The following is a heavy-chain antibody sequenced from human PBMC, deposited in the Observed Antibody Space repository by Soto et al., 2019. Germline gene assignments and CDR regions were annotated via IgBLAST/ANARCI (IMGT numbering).Heavy chain of an antibody. CDR2: IRSKANSYAT. V-gene: IGHV3-73*01. J-gene: IGHJ6*02. CDR1: GFTFSGSA. CDR3: TRPIAAAGRDGMDV. Sequence: EVQLVESGGGMVQPGGSLKLSCAASGFTFSGSAMHWVRQASAKGLEWVGRIRSKANSYATAYAASVKGRFTISRDDSKNTAYLQMNSLKTEDTAVYYCTRPIAAAGRDGMDVWGQGTTVTVSS. D-gene: IGHD6-13*01.